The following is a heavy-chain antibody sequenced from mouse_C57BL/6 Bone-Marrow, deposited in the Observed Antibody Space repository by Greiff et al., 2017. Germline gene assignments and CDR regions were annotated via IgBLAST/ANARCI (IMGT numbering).Heavy chain of an antibody. D-gene: IGHD3-2*02. CDR3: AKTAQATKFAY. CDR1: GYTFTSYG. Sequence: VKLQESGAELARPGASVKLSCKASGYTFTSYGISWVKQRTGQGLEWIGEIYPRSGNTYYNEKFKGKATLTADKSSSTAYMELRSLTSEDSAVYFCAKTAQATKFAYWGQGTLVTVSA. CDR2: IYPRSGNT. V-gene: IGHV1-81*01. J-gene: IGHJ3*01.